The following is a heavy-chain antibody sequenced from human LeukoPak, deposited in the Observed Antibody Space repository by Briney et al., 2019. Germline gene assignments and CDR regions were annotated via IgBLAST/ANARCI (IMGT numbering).Heavy chain of an antibody. CDR3: ASEDSNQFDY. J-gene: IGHJ4*02. CDR1: GFTVSSNY. D-gene: IGHD4-11*01. CDR2: IYSGGST. Sequence: PGGSLRLSCAASGFTVSSNYMSWVRQAPGKGLEWVSVIYSGGSTYYADSVKGRFTISRDNSKNTLYLQMNSLRAEDTAVYYRASEDSNQFDYWGQGTLVTVSS. V-gene: IGHV3-66*02.